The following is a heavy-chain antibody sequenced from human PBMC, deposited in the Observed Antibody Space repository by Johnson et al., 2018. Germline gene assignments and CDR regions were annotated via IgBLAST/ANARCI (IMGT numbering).Heavy chain of an antibody. J-gene: IGHJ6*02. CDR2: ISYDGSNK. CDR3: ASEMGIIRTNHYYYGMDV. D-gene: IGHD3-3*01. CDR1: GFTFSSYG. Sequence: QVQLVESGGGVVQPGRSLRLSCAASGFTFSSYGMHWVRQAPGKGLEWVAVISYDGSNKYYADSVKGRFTIPRDNSKNTLYLQMNSLRAQDTAVYYGASEMGIIRTNHYYYGMDVWGQGTTVTVSS. V-gene: IGHV3-30*03.